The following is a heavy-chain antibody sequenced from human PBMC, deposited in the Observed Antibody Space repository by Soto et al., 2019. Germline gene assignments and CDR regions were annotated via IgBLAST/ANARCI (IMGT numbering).Heavy chain of an antibody. V-gene: IGHV3-15*01. CDR1: GFTFSNAW. CDR2: ILSNSDGGTT. Sequence: GGSLRLSCAASGFTFSNAWMSWVRQAPGKGLEWLGRILSNSDGGTTDIAAPVKGRFTISRDDSKNTLYLQMNSLKIEDTGVYYCATYRFHYDRSGYDYWGQGTLVTVSS. D-gene: IGHD3-22*01. CDR3: ATYRFHYDRSGYDY. J-gene: IGHJ4*02.